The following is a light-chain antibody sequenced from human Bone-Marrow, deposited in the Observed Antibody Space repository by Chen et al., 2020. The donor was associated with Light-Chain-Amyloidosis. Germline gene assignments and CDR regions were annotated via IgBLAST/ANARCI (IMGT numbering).Light chain of an antibody. CDR3: QQYGTSPLT. CDR1: QTISSNY. Sequence: EIVLTQSPGTLSLSPGEGANLSCRASQTISSNYLTWYQQKFGQAPRLLIYGSSSRATGNPDRCTGRGSGTDCTLTILRRDIEEFAMYYCQQYGTSPLTFGGGTKVEIK. J-gene: IGKJ4*01. CDR2: GSS. V-gene: IGKV3-20*01.